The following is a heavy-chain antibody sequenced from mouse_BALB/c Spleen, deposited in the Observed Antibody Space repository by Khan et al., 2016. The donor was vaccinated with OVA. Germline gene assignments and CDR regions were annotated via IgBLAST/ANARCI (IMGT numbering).Heavy chain of an antibody. D-gene: IGHD1-1*01. V-gene: IGHV5-12-1*01. Sequence: DVHLVESGGGLVKPGGSLKLSCAASGFAFSSYDMSWVRQTPEKRLEWVAYISSVGGSTYYPDTVKGRFTISRDNAKNTLYLQMSSLKSEDTAMYYCARHYYGSSYGAMDYWGQGTSVTVSS. J-gene: IGHJ4*01. CDR1: GFAFSSYD. CDR3: ARHYYGSSYGAMDY. CDR2: ISSVGGST.